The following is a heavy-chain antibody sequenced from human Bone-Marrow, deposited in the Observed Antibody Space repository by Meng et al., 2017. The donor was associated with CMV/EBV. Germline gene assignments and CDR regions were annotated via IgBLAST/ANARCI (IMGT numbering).Heavy chain of an antibody. CDR3: VLSSSGYYTPFDY. J-gene: IGHJ4*02. Sequence: GGSLRLSCAASGFTFSSYAMHWVRQAPGKGLEWVAVISYDGSNKYYADSVKGRFTISRDNSKNTLYLQMNSLRAEDTAVYYSVLSSSGYYTPFDYWGQGTLVTVSS. V-gene: IGHV3-30*04. CDR1: GFTFSSYA. CDR2: ISYDGSNK. D-gene: IGHD3-22*01.